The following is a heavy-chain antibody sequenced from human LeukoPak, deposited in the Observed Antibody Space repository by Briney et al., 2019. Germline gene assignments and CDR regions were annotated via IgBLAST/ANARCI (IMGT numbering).Heavy chain of an antibody. CDR2: INPSGGST. Sequence: SMKVSCKASGYTFTNFDINWVRQAPGQGLEWMGIINPSGGSTSYAQKFQGRVTMTRDTSTSTVYMELSSLRSEDTAVYYCARDPWASPPYYFDYWDQGTLVTVSS. V-gene: IGHV1-46*01. CDR1: GYTFTNFD. D-gene: IGHD3-16*01. CDR3: ARDPWASPPYYFDY. J-gene: IGHJ4*02.